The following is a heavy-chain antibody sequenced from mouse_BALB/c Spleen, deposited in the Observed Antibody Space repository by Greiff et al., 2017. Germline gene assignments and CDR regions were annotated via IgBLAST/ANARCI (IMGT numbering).Heavy chain of an antibody. CDR2: ISSGGGST. CDR3: ARHYGSSYGYFDV. Sequence: EVQGVESGGGLVKPGGSLKLSCAASGFAFSSYDMSWVRQTPEKRLEWVAYISSGGGSTYYPDTVKGRFTISRDNAKNTLYLQMSSLKSEDTAMYYCARHYGSSYGYFDVWGAGTTVTVSS. J-gene: IGHJ1*01. D-gene: IGHD1-1*01. V-gene: IGHV5-12-1*01. CDR1: GFAFSSYD.